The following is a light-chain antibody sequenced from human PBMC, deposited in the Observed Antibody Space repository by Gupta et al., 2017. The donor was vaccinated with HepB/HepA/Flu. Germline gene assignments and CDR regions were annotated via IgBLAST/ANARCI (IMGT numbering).Light chain of an antibody. CDR2: QDS. CDR3: QAGDSSTAVV. CDR1: KLGDKY. Sequence: SYELTQPPSVSVSPGQTASITCSGDKLGDKYACWYQQKPGQSHLLVIYQDSKRPAGIPGRFSGSNSGNTATLTISGTQAMEEADYYCQAGDSSTAVVFGGGTKLTVL. J-gene: IGLJ2*01. V-gene: IGLV3-1*01.